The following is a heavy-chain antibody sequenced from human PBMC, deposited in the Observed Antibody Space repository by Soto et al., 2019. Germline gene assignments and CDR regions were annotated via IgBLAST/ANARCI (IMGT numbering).Heavy chain of an antibody. D-gene: IGHD2-2*01. V-gene: IGHV4-39*01. CDR2: IYYSGST. CDR3: ARGASDIVVVPAAMPPYYYYMDV. CDR1: GGSISSSSYY. Sequence: SETLSLTCTVSGGSISSSSYYWGWIRQPPGKGLECIGSIYYSGSTYYNPSLKSRVTISVETSKNQFTLKLSSVTAADTAVYYCARGASDIVVVPAAMPPYYYYMDVWGKGTTVTVSS. J-gene: IGHJ6*03.